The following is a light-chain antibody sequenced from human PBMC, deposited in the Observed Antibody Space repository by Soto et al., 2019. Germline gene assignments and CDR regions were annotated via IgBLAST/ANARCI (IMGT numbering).Light chain of an antibody. J-gene: IGKJ1*01. CDR1: QSISSW. CDR2: KAS. V-gene: IGKV1-5*03. Sequence: DIQMTQSPSTLSASVGDRVTITCRASQSISSWLAWYQQKPGKAPKLLIYKASSLESGVPSRLSGSGSGTEFTLTISSLQPDDFATYYCQQYNSYPTFGQGTKVDIK. CDR3: QQYNSYPT.